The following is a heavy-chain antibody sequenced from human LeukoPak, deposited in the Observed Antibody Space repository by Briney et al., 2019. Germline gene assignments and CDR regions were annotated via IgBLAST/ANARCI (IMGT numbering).Heavy chain of an antibody. V-gene: IGHV3-23*01. Sequence: PGGSLRLSCAASGFTFSSYAMSWVRQAPGKGLEWVSAISGSGGSTYYADSVKGRFTISRDNSKNTLYLQMNSLRAEDTAVYYCAKVSVPYYYDSSGYLDAFDIWGQGTMVTVSS. D-gene: IGHD3-22*01. CDR1: GFTFSSYA. J-gene: IGHJ3*02. CDR2: ISGSGGST. CDR3: AKVSVPYYYDSSGYLDAFDI.